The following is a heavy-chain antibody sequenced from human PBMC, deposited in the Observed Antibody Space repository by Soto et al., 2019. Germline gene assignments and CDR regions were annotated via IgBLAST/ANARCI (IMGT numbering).Heavy chain of an antibody. CDR1: GGSFSGYY. V-gene: IGHV4-34*01. CDR3: ARGPPKLRYFDWLSQYYFDY. J-gene: IGHJ4*02. Sequence: SSETLSLTCAVYGGSFSGYYWSWIRQPPGKGLEWIGEINHSGSTNYNPSLKSRVTISVDTSKNQFSLKLSSVTAADTAVYYCARGPPKLRYFDWLSQYYFDYWGQGTLVTVSS. CDR2: INHSGST. D-gene: IGHD3-9*01.